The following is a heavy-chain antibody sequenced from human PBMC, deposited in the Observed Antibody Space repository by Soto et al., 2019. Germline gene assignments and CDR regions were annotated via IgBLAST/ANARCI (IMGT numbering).Heavy chain of an antibody. J-gene: IGHJ5*02. CDR1: GGSISSYY. CDR3: ARSPSSSGLINWFDP. V-gene: IGHV4-59*01. D-gene: IGHD3-22*01. Sequence: SETLSLTCSVSGGSISSYYWSWIRQPPGKGLEWIGYVYYSGNTDYNPSLKSRVIISVDTAKNRFSLNLSSVTAADTAVYYCARSPSSSGLINWFDPWGQGTLVTVSS. CDR2: VYYSGNT.